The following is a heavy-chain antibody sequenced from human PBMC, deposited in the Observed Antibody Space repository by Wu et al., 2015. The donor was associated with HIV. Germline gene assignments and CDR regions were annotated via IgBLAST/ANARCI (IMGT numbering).Heavy chain of an antibody. Sequence: QVQLVQSGAEVKKPGASVRVSCKASGYTFTGYYMHWVRQAPGQGLEWMGWINPNSGGTNYAQKFQGRVTMTRDTSISTAYMELSRLRSDDTAVYYCARDFRPSAFTMVRGVAPPVAFDIWAKGQWSPSLQ. CDR2: INPNSGGT. V-gene: IGHV1-2*02. CDR3: ARDFRPSAFTMVRGVAPPVAFDI. J-gene: IGHJ3*02. D-gene: IGHD3-10*01. CDR1: GYTFTGYY.